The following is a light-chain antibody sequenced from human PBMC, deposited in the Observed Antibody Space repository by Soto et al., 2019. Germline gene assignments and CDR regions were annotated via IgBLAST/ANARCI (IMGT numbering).Light chain of an antibody. CDR2: GAS. Sequence: EIVLTQSPGTLSLSPGERATLSCRASQSVSSSYLAWYQQKPGQAPRLLIYGASSRATGIPDRFSGSGSGTDFTLTISRLEPEDFAVYYCQQYGSSPRYTFGQVTTLEIK. CDR3: QQYGSSPRYT. CDR1: QSVSSSY. J-gene: IGKJ2*01. V-gene: IGKV3-20*01.